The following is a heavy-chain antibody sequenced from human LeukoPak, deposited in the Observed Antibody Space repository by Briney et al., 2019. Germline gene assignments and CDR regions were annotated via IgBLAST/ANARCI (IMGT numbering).Heavy chain of an antibody. CDR3: ARFCHWGRIAVAGPIDY. CDR1: GFTFSNYA. Sequence: GGSLRLSCAVSGFTFSNYAFHWVRQAPGKGLEWVAIISYDASNEYYADSVKGRFTISRDNSKNTLYLEMNSLRAEDTAVYYCARFCHWGRIAVAGPIDYWGQGTLVTVSS. V-gene: IGHV3-30-3*01. D-gene: IGHD6-19*01. CDR2: ISYDASNE. J-gene: IGHJ4*02.